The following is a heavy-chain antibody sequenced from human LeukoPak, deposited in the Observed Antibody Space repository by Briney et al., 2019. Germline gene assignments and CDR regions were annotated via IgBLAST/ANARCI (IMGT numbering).Heavy chain of an antibody. CDR1: GGSISSGGYS. V-gene: IGHV4-30-2*01. J-gene: IGHJ4*02. Sequence: SQTLSLTCAVSGGSISSGGYSWSWIRQPPGKGLEWIGYIYHSGSTYYNPSLKSRVTISVDRSKNQFSLKLSSVTAADTAVYYCASARDFGWEGMWNWGQGTLVTVSS. CDR3: ASARDFGWEGMWN. D-gene: IGHD6-19*01. CDR2: IYHSGST.